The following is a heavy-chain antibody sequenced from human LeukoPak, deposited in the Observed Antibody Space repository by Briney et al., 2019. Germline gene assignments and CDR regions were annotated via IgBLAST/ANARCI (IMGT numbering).Heavy chain of an antibody. D-gene: IGHD3-10*01. CDR2: ITTSGGNT. CDR1: GFTFSSHS. CDR3: AIDLPGVVWFGK. Sequence: PGGSLRLSCAASGFTFSSHSMTWVRQAPGKGLEWVSSITTSGGNTYYAESVKGRFTISKDNSKNTLSLQMSSLGVEDTAVYYCAIDLPGVVWFGKWGQGTLVSVSS. V-gene: IGHV3-23*01. J-gene: IGHJ4*02.